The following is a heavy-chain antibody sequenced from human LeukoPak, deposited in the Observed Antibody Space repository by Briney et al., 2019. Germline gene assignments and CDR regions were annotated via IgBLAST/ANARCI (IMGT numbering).Heavy chain of an antibody. CDR1: GYTFTGYY. D-gene: IGHD3-22*01. CDR3: AREHDSSGYYDRFQH. CDR2: INPNSGGT. J-gene: IGHJ1*01. V-gene: IGHV1-2*02. Sequence: GASVKVSCKASGYTFTGYYMHWLRQAPVQGLEWMGWINPNSGGTNYAQKFQGRVTMTRDTSISTAYMELSRLRSDDTAVYYCAREHDSSGYYDRFQHWGQGTLVTVSS.